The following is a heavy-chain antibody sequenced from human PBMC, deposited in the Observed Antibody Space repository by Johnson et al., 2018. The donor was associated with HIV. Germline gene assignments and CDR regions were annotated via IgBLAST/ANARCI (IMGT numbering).Heavy chain of an antibody. J-gene: IGHJ3*02. D-gene: IGHD3-9*01. CDR3: AKGLRYFDWLGANDACDI. V-gene: IGHV3-30*04. CDR2: ISYDGSNK. Sequence: QVQLVESGGGVVQPGRSLRLSCAASGFTFSSYAMHWVRQAPGKGLEWVAVISYDGSNKYYADSVKGRFTISRDNSKRTLYLQMNSLRAEDTAVYYCAKGLRYFDWLGANDACDIWGQGTMVTVSS. CDR1: GFTFSSYA.